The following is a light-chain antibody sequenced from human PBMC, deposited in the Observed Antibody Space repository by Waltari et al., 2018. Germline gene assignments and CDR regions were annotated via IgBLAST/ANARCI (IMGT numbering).Light chain of an antibody. CDR1: SSDVGGYDY. J-gene: IGLJ3*02. Sequence: QSALTQPRSVSGSPGQSVTISCTGTSSDVGGYDYVSWYQQHPGKAPQLMIYDVTKRPSGVPDRFSGSKSGNMASLTISGLQAEDEAHYYCCSYAGSYTRVFGGGTELTVL. CDR3: CSYAGSYTRV. CDR2: DVT. V-gene: IGLV2-11*01.